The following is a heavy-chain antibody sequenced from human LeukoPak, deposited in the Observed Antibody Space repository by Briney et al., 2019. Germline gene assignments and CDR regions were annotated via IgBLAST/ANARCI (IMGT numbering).Heavy chain of an antibody. CDR3: AGAKAGSSGYYSTHDAFDI. Sequence: PGGSLRLSCAASGFTFSTYWMSWVRQAPGKGLEWVANIKQDGSEKYYVDPVKGRFTISRDNAKNSLYLQMNSLRAEDTAVYYCAGAKAGSSGYYSTHDAFDIWGQGTMVTGSS. D-gene: IGHD3-22*01. J-gene: IGHJ3*02. CDR2: IKQDGSEK. CDR1: GFTFSTYW. V-gene: IGHV3-7*01.